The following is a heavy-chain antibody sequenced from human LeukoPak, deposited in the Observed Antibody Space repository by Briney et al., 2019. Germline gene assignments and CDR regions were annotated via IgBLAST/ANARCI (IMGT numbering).Heavy chain of an antibody. Sequence: GGSLRLSCAASGFTFSTYGMSWVRQAPGKGLEWVSGLSGSGGSTYYADSVKGRFTISRDNSKNTLFLQMNSLRVEDTAVYYCTKDVGSPRRPDFWGQGTLVTVSS. D-gene: IGHD1-26*01. V-gene: IGHV3-23*01. CDR2: LSGSGGST. CDR1: GFTFSTYG. J-gene: IGHJ4*02. CDR3: TKDVGSPRRPDF.